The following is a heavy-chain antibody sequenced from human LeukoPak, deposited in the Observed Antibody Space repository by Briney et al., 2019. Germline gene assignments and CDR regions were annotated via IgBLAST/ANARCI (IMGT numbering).Heavy chain of an antibody. V-gene: IGHV3-23*01. CDR2: IIGRVGST. CDR3: AKDSRGYSGYDLVV. Sequence: RGSLRLSCAAPGFTFTSYALSWVRPAPGEGLGWVSAIIGRVGSTYYADSVKERCSISRDNSTNTLCLQMNSLRAENTPVYNYAKDSRGYSGYDLVVWGQGNLGTVSS. CDR1: GFTFTSYA. J-gene: IGHJ4*02. D-gene: IGHD5-12*01.